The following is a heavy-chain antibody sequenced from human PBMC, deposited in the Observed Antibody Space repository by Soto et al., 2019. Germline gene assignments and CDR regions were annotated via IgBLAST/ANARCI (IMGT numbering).Heavy chain of an antibody. D-gene: IGHD6-6*01. CDR2: IIPIFGTA. J-gene: IGHJ6*02. CDR1: GGTFSSYA. Sequence: SVKVSCMASGGTFSSYAISLVRQAPGQGLEWMGGIIPIFGTANYAQKFQGRVTITADESTSTAYMELSSLRSEDTAVYYCARVDSSSSLYYYYGMDVWGQGTTVTVSS. CDR3: ARVDSSSSLYYYYGMDV. V-gene: IGHV1-69*13.